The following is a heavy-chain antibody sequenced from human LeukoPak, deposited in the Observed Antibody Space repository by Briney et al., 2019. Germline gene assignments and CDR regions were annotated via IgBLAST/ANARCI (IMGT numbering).Heavy chain of an antibody. CDR2: ISVYNGNT. CDR3: ARLHSGWSYYYYMDV. Sequence: ASVKVSCKASGYTFTSYGISWVRQAPGQGLEWMGWISVYNGNTNYAQKLQGRVTMTTDTSTSTAYMELRSLRSDDTAGYYCARLHSGWSYYYYMDVWGKGTTVTVSS. J-gene: IGHJ6*03. D-gene: IGHD6-19*01. CDR1: GYTFTSYG. V-gene: IGHV1-18*01.